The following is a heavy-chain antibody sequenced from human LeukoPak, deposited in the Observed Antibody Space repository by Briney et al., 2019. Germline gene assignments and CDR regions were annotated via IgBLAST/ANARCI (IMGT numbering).Heavy chain of an antibody. CDR3: ARDRTYYYDSSGYFFPDDY. CDR2: INPNSGGT. J-gene: IGHJ4*02. V-gene: IGHV1-2*02. Sequence: ASVKVSCKASGYTFTGYYMHWVRQAPGQGLEWMGWINPNSGGTNYAQKFQGRVTMTRDTSISTAYMELSRLRSDDTAVYYCARDRTYYYDSSGYFFPDDYWGQGTLVTVSS. CDR1: GYTFTGYY. D-gene: IGHD3-22*01.